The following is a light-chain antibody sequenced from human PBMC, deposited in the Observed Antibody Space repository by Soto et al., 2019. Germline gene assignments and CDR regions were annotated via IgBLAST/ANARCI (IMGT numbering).Light chain of an antibody. CDR2: DVS. J-gene: IGKJ5*01. Sequence: IVLTQSPASLSVSLGERVTFSCRAGQGVTTNFAWYQQKYGQSPRXLIYDVSTRATGVPARFSGTGYETDFNLTISGLQPEDSAVYFCQQYNNWPFSFGQGTRLEI. CDR3: QQYNNWPFS. V-gene: IGKV3-15*01. CDR1: QGVTTN.